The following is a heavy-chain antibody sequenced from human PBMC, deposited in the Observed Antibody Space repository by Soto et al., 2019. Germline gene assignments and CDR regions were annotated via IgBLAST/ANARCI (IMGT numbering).Heavy chain of an antibody. V-gene: IGHV3-64D*06. D-gene: IGHD2-2*02. J-gene: IGHJ4*02. CDR2: ISSNGGST. Sequence: PGGSLRLSCSASGFTFSSYAMHWVLQAPGKGLEYVSAISSNGGSTYYADSVKGRFTISRDNSKNTLYLQMSSLRAEDTAVYYCVKDLLVVVPAAIRAPDYWGQGTLVTVSS. CDR3: VKDLLVVVPAAIRAPDY. CDR1: GFTFSSYA.